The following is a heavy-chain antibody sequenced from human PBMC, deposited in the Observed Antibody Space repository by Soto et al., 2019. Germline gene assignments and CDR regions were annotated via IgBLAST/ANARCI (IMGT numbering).Heavy chain of an antibody. CDR2: ISGSGGST. Sequence: TGGSLRLSSTASGFTFSSYAMSWVRQAPGKGLEWVSAISGSGGSTYYADSVKGRFTISRDNSKNTLYLQMNSLRAEDTAVYYYAKGRPGDIVVVPAAQFDYWGQGTLVTVSS. CDR1: GFTFSSYA. D-gene: IGHD2-2*01. V-gene: IGHV3-23*01. J-gene: IGHJ4*02. CDR3: AKGRPGDIVVVPAAQFDY.